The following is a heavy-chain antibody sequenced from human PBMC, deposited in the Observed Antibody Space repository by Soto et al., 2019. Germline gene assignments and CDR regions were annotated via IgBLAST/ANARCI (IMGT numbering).Heavy chain of an antibody. Sequence: GGSLRLSCAASGFTFSSYEMNWVRQAPGKGLEWVSYISSSGSTIYYADSVKGRFTISRDNAKNSLYLQMYSLRAEETAVYYFAKDSGSSLASDYGGQETLVTV. CDR3: AKDSGSSLASDY. V-gene: IGHV3-48*03. J-gene: IGHJ4*02. D-gene: IGHD1-26*01. CDR1: GFTFSSYE. CDR2: ISSSGSTI.